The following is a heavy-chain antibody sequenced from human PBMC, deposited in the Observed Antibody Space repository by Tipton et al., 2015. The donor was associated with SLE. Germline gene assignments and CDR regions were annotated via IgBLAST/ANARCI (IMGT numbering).Heavy chain of an antibody. D-gene: IGHD1-7*01. J-gene: IGHJ6*02. CDR3: AKEGNWNSHCYGMDV. CDR2: IWYDGSNK. Sequence: SLRLSCAASGFTFSSYGMHWVRQAPGKGLEWVAVIWYDGSNKYYADSVKGRFTISRDNSKNTLYLQMNSLRAEDTAVYYCAKEGNWNSHCYGMDVWGQGTTVTVSS. V-gene: IGHV3-33*06. CDR1: GFTFSSYG.